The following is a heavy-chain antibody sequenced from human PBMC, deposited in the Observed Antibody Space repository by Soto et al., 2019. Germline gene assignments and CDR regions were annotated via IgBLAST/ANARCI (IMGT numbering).Heavy chain of an antibody. CDR2: VYYSGTT. V-gene: IGHV4-30-4*01. CDR1: GASINNNDYY. Sequence: SETLSLTCTVSGASINNNDYYWSWIRQTPGKGLEWIGYVYYSGTTDYIPSLKSRLSMSIDKSQNQFTLKLNSVTAADTATYYCASMSYFYDKCYFYLCGRDTLVTISS. D-gene: IGHD3-22*01. CDR3: ASMSYFYDKCYFYL. J-gene: IGHJ2*01.